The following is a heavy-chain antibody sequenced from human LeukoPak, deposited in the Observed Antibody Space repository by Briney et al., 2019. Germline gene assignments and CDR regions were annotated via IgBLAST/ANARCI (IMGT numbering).Heavy chain of an antibody. D-gene: IGHD2-8*02. Sequence: PSETLSLTCTVSDGSIRNYYWSWIRQPPGKGMEWIGYIYTSGSTNYNPSLKSRVTISVDTSKNQFSLKLSSVTAADTAVYYCARHLTGSSVCIEYWGQGTLVTVSS. CDR2: IYTSGST. CDR3: ARHLTGSSVCIEY. J-gene: IGHJ4*02. CDR1: DGSIRNYY. V-gene: IGHV4-4*09.